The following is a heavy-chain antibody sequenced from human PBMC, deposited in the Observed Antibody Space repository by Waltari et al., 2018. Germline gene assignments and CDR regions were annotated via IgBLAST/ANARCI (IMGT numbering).Heavy chain of an antibody. CDR1: GFTFSSYW. CDR3: ARDPAYNWNYRDAFDI. J-gene: IGHJ3*02. V-gene: IGHV3-7*01. D-gene: IGHD1-7*01. CDR2: IKQDGSEK. Sequence: EVQLVESGGGLVQPGGSLSLSCAASGFTFSSYWMSWVRQAQGKGLEWVANIKQDGSEKYYVDSVKGRFTISRDNAKNSLYLQMNSLRAEDTAVYYCARDPAYNWNYRDAFDIWGQGTMVTVSS.